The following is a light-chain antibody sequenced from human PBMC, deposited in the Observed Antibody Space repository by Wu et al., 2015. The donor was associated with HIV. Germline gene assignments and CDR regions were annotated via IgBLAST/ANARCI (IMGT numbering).Light chain of an antibody. J-gene: IGKJ1*01. CDR1: QSLSRN. CDR2: DAS. Sequence: PGEGATLSCRASQSLSRNYLAWYQLKPGQTPKLLIYDASTRATGIPARFSGSGSGTEFTLTISVMQSEDFALYYCQPYNNWPPWTFGQGTKVEIK. V-gene: IGKV3-15*01. CDR3: QPYNNWPPWT.